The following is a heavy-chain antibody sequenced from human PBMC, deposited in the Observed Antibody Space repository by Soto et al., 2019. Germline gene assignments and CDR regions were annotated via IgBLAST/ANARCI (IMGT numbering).Heavy chain of an antibody. CDR1: GGSISSYY. Sequence: SETLSLTCTVSGGSISSYYWSWIRQPPGKGLEWIGYIYYSGSTNYNPSLKSRVTISVDTSKNQFSLKLSSVTAADTAVYYCARHPGIAARYFGWFDPWGQGTLVTVSS. CDR3: ARHPGIAARYFGWFDP. CDR2: IYYSGST. V-gene: IGHV4-59*08. J-gene: IGHJ5*02. D-gene: IGHD6-6*01.